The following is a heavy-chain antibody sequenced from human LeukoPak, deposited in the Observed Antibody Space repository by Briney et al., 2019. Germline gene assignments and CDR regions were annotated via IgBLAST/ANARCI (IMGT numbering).Heavy chain of an antibody. CDR3: ARDGAEGDNSAFDI. J-gene: IGHJ3*02. Sequence: GGSLRLSCAASGVTLSDHHMDWVRQAPGKGLEWAGRTRNKARGYATEYAASVKGRFTISRDDSKTLVYLQMNSLKTEDTAVYFCARDGAEGDNSAFDIWGQGTVVTVSS. CDR1: GVTLSDHH. D-gene: IGHD3-22*01. CDR2: TRNKARGYAT. V-gene: IGHV3-72*01.